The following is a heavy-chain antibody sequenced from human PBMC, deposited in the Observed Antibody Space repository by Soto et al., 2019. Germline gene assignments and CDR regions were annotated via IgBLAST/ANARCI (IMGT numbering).Heavy chain of an antibody. Sequence: VGSLRLSCAASGFTFTRDSMNLVRQAPGKGLECVSSISSTTNYIYYGDSMKGRFTISRDNAKNSLYLEMNSLRAEDTAVYYCARESEDLTSNFDYWGQGTLVTVSS. J-gene: IGHJ4*02. CDR1: GFTFTRDS. CDR3: ARESEDLTSNFDY. CDR2: ISSTTNYI. V-gene: IGHV3-21*06.